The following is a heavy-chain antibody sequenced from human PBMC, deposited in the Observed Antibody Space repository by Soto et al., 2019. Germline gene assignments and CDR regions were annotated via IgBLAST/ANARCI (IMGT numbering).Heavy chain of an antibody. CDR2: IYYMGRT. D-gene: IGHD1-26*01. Sequence: SGTPSLTCTVDSISTYYWDRVPQPPGKGLEWIGYIYYMGRTNYNSSLKSRVTISIDTSKNQFSLKLRSVTAADTAIYYCARDAVGATHFDDSGQGAPVTVSS. CDR3: ARDAVGATHFDD. CDR1: SISTYY. V-gene: IGHV4-59*01. J-gene: IGHJ4*02.